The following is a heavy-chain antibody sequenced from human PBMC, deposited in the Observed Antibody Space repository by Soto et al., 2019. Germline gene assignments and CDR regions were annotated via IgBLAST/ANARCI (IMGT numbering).Heavy chain of an antibody. J-gene: IGHJ6*02. Sequence: WASVKVSCKASGYTFTSYGISWVRQAPGQGLEWMGWISAYNGNTNYAQKLQGRVTMTTDTSTSTAYMELRSLRSDDTAVYYCAREVPYSGSWYSQYYGMDVWGQGTTVTVSS. V-gene: IGHV1-18*01. D-gene: IGHD6-13*01. CDR1: GYTFTSYG. CDR3: AREVPYSGSWYSQYYGMDV. CDR2: ISAYNGNT.